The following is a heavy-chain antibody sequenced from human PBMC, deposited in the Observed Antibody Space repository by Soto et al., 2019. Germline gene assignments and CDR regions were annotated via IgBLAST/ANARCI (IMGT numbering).Heavy chain of an antibody. CDR2: IYYSGST. CDR1: GDSINNRSYY. D-gene: IGHD2-21*02. V-gene: IGHV4-39*01. J-gene: IGHJ4*02. Sequence: XETLSLTCTVTGDSINNRSYYWGWIRQPPGKGLEWIGSIYYSGSTYNNPSLKSRVSMSVDTSKNQFSLKLRSVTAADTALYYCARQRTSVVTQAYFDSWGQGSLVTVSS. CDR3: ARQRTSVVTQAYFDS.